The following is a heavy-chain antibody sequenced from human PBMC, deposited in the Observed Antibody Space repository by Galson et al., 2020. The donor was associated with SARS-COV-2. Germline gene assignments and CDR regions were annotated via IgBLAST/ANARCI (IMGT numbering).Heavy chain of an antibody. Sequence: PETLSLTCTVSGGSISSSSYYWGWIRQPPGKGLEWIGSIHYSGSTYYNPSLKSRVTISVDTSKNQFSLKLSSVTAADTAVYYCARSRILIVVVPAAMVSGWFDPWGQGTLVTVSS. J-gene: IGHJ5*02. V-gene: IGHV4-39*07. D-gene: IGHD2-2*01. CDR2: IHYSGST. CDR1: GGSISSSSYY. CDR3: ARSRILIVVVPAAMVSGWFDP.